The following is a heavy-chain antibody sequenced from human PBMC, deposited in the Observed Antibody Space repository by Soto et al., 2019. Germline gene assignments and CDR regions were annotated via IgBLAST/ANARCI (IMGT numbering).Heavy chain of an antibody. J-gene: IGHJ6*03. CDR3: ARGLGSSWAHYYYYMDV. V-gene: IGHV1-8*01. CDR2: MNPNSGNT. D-gene: IGHD6-13*01. Sequence: ASVKVSCKASGYTFTSCDINWVRQATGQGLEWMGWMNPNSGNTGYAQKFQGRVTMTRNTSISTAYMELSSLRSEDTAVYYCARGLGSSWAHYYYYMDVWGKGTTVTVSS. CDR1: GYTFTSCD.